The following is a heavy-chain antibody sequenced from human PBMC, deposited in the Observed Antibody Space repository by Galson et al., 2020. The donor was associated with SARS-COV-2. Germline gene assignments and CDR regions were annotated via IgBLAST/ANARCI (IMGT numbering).Heavy chain of an antibody. CDR2: ISGYNGNT. V-gene: IGHV1-18*01. J-gene: IGHJ4*02. D-gene: IGHD2-15*01. CDR1: GYRFTGYG. CDR3: ARSGKLYCSGGTCYFDL. Sequence: ASVKVSCRTSGYRFTGYGISWVRQAPGQGLEWMSWISGYNGNTDYAQNLQGRDTLTTDTSATTAYMELTNLSSDDTAVYYCARSGKLYCSGGTCYFDLCGQGTLVTVSS.